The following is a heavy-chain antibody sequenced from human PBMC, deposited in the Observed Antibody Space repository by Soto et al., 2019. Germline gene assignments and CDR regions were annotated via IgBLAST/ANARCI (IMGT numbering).Heavy chain of an antibody. CDR3: ARFGREYCSSTSCYPYYYYYMDV. CDR2: INHSGST. V-gene: IGHV4-34*01. CDR1: GGSFSGYY. Sequence: PETLSLTCAVYGGSFSGYYWSWIRQPPGKGLEWIGEINHSGSTNYNPSLKSRVTISVDTSKNQFSLKLSSVTPADTAVYYCARFGREYCSSTSCYPYYYYYMDVWGKGTTVT. D-gene: IGHD2-2*01. J-gene: IGHJ6*03.